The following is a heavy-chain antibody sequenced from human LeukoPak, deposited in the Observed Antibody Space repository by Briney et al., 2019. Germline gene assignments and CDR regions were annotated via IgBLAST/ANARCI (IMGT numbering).Heavy chain of an antibody. CDR3: ARGAFPGYYDFWSGYYHYGMDV. D-gene: IGHD3-3*01. CDR1: GYTFTSYD. V-gene: IGHV1-8*01. J-gene: IGHJ6*02. CDR2: MNPTSGNT. Sequence: ASVKVSCKASGYTFTSYDINWVRQATGQGLEWMGWMNPTSGNTGYAQKFQGRVTMTRNTSISTAYMELSSLRSEDTAVYYCARGAFPGYYDFWSGYYHYGMDVWGQGTTVTVSS.